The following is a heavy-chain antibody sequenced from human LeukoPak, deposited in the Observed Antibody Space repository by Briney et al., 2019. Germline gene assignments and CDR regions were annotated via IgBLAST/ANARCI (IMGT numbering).Heavy chain of an antibody. CDR1: GFTFSDHY. J-gene: IGHJ3*02. V-gene: IGHV3-11*05. D-gene: IGHD6-13*01. Sequence: GGSLRLSCAASGFTFSDHYMSWIRQAPGKGLEWVSYISSSSSFTNYADSVKGRFTISRDNAKTSRYLQMNSLRAEDTAVYYCARDRYSSSWFDIWGQGTKVTVSS. CDR3: ARDRYSSSWFDI. CDR2: ISSSSSFT.